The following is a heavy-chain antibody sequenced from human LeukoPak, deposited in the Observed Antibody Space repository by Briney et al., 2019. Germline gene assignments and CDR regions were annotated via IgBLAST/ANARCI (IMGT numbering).Heavy chain of an antibody. V-gene: IGHV3-33*01. CDR1: GFTFSSYG. Sequence: GGSLRLSCAASGFTFSSYGVHWVRQAPGKGLEWVAVIWYDGSNKYYADSVKGRFTISRDNSKNTLYLQMNSLRAEDTAVYYCARDRGNDAFDIWGQGTMVTVSS. CDR2: IWYDGSNK. D-gene: IGHD3-10*01. CDR3: ARDRGNDAFDI. J-gene: IGHJ3*02.